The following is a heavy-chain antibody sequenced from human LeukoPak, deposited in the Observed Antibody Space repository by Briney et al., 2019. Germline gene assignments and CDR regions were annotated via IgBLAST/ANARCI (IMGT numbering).Heavy chain of an antibody. CDR3: ARHGYCSGGSCYWDY. D-gene: IGHD2-15*01. Sequence: PSETLSLTCTVSGGSINNYYWSWIRQPPGKGLEWIGYIYYSGSTNYNPSLKSRVTIAVDTSKNHFSLKLSSVTAADTAVYYCARHGYCSGGSCYWDYWGQGTLVTVSS. CDR2: IYYSGST. J-gene: IGHJ4*02. V-gene: IGHV4-59*08. CDR1: GGSINNYY.